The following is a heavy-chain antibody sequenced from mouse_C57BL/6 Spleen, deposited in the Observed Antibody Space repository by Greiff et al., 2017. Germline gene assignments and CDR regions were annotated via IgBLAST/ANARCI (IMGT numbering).Heavy chain of an antibody. J-gene: IGHJ1*03. D-gene: IGHD2-5*01. CDR1: GYAFSSSW. V-gene: IGHV1-82*01. Sequence: VQGVESGPELVKPGASVKISCKASGYAFSSSWMNWVKQRPGKGLEWIGRIYPGDGDTNYNGKFKGKATLTADKSSSTAYMQLSSLTAEDSAVYFCARWSNYWYFDVWGTGTTVTVSS. CDR3: ARWSNYWYFDV. CDR2: IYPGDGDT.